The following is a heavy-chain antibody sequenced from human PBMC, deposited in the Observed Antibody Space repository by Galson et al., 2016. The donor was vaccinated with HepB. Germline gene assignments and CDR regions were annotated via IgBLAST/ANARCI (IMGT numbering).Heavy chain of an antibody. CDR1: GFTFSSYD. D-gene: IGHD3-22*01. CDR3: VRILYDRSARDYYGMDV. CDR2: IGADGGT. Sequence: SLRLSCAASGFTFSSYDTHWVRQATGKGLEWVSAIGADGGTYYAGSVKGRFTISRENAKNSLYLQMNSLRAGDTAVYYCVRILYDRSARDYYGMDVWGQGITVTVSS. V-gene: IGHV3-13*01. J-gene: IGHJ6*02.